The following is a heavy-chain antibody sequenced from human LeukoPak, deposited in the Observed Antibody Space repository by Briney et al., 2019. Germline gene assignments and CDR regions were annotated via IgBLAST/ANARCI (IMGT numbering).Heavy chain of an antibody. J-gene: IGHJ4*02. Sequence: QTGGSLRLSCAASGFIFSSYWVHWVRQAPGKGLVWVSRINSDGSSTSYADSVKGRFTISRDNAKNTLYLQMNSLRAEDTAVYYCARDRELGWLQTDYWGQGTLVTVSS. CDR1: GFIFSSYW. D-gene: IGHD5-24*01. CDR3: ARDRELGWLQTDY. V-gene: IGHV3-74*01. CDR2: INSDGSST.